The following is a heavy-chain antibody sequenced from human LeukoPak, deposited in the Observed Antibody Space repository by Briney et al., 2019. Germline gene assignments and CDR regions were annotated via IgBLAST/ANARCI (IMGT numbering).Heavy chain of an antibody. D-gene: IGHD2-2*01. CDR1: GYTFTSYY. CDR3: ARGASTYCGSASCYQAPDF. J-gene: IGHJ4*02. CDR2: INPSSGST. Sequence: ASVKVSCKASGYTFTSYYIHWVRQAPGQGLEWMAIINPSSGSTSYAQKIQGGVTMSRDTSTTTVYMELSSLGSEDTAMYYCARGASTYCGSASCYQAPDFWGQETLVTVSS. V-gene: IGHV1-46*01.